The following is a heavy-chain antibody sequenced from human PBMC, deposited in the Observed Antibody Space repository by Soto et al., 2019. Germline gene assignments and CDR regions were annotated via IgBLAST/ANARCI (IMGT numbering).Heavy chain of an antibody. D-gene: IGHD1-26*01. CDR1: GYTFTGYY. CDR3: ARSSGSYYPTDY. J-gene: IGHJ4*02. V-gene: IGHV1-2*02. CDR2: INPNSGGT. Sequence: ASVKVSCKASGYTFTGYYMHWVQQAPGQGLEWMGWINPNSGGTNYAQKFQGRVTMTRDTSISTAYLELSSLRSDDTAVYYCARSSGSYYPTDYWGQGTLVTVSS.